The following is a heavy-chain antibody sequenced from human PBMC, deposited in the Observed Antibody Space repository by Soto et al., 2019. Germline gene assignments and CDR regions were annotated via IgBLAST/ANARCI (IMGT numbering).Heavy chain of an antibody. CDR1: GYTFTGYY. Sequence: ASVKVSCKASGYTFTGYYMHWVRQVPGQGLEWMGWINPNSGGTNYAQKFQGWVTMTRDTSISTAYMELSRLRSDDTAVYYCAREGYNNQSKSLDYWGQGTLVTVSS. CDR3: AREGYNNQSKSLDY. J-gene: IGHJ4*02. CDR2: INPNSGGT. V-gene: IGHV1-2*04. D-gene: IGHD3-10*01.